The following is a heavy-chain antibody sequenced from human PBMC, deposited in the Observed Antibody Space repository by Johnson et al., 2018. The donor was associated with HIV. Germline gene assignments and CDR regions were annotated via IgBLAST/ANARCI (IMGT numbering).Heavy chain of an antibody. CDR2: ISSKAYGGTT. CDR3: TRDARRISAFDI. Sequence: ISSKAYGGTTEYAASVKGRFTISRDDSKSIAYLQMNSLKTEDTAVYYCTRDARRISAFDIWGQGTMVTVSS. D-gene: IGHD1-1*01. J-gene: IGHJ3*02. V-gene: IGHV3-49*02.